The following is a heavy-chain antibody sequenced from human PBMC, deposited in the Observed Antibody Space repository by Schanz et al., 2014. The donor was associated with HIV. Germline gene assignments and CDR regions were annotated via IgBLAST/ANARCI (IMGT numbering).Heavy chain of an antibody. CDR3: ARDAARYFDWSYYFDF. D-gene: IGHD3-9*01. CDR2: IWYDGSKK. V-gene: IGHV3-33*01. CDR1: GFTFRNYG. J-gene: IGHJ4*02. Sequence: QVQLVESGGGVVQPGRSLRLSCAASGFTFRNYGMHWVRQAPGKGLEWVAVIWYDGSKKYYGDSVKGRFNISRDNSKNTLYLQVNSLGAEDTAVYYCARDAARYFDWSYYFDFWGQGTLVTVSS.